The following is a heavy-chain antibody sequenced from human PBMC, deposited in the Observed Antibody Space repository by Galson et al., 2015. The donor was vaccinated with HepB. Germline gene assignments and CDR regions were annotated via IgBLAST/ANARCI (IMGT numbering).Heavy chain of an antibody. CDR2: TNPDSGGT. CDR3: ARDRSSGSYSDAFDI. Sequence: SVKVSCKASGYTFTGYYMHWVRQAPGQGLEWMGRTNPDSGGTNYAQKFQGRVTMTRDTSINTAYIELSRLRSDDTAVYYCARDRSSGSYSDAFDIWGQGTMVTVSS. V-gene: IGHV1-2*06. J-gene: IGHJ3*02. D-gene: IGHD1-26*01. CDR1: GYTFTGYY.